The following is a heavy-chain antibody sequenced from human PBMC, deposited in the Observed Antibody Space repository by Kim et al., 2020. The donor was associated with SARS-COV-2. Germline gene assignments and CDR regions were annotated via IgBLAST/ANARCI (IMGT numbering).Heavy chain of an antibody. CDR3: ARGVGAAVWGGPGGDY. CDR1: GFTFSSYA. D-gene: IGHD3-16*01. J-gene: IGHJ4*02. CDR2: ISYDGSNK. V-gene: IGHV3-30-3*01. Sequence: GGSLRLSCAASGFTFSSYAMHWVRQAPGKGLEWVAVISYDGSNKYYAVSVKGRFTISRDNSKNTLYLQMNSLRAEDTAVYYCARGVGAAVWGGPGGDYWGQGTLVTVSS.